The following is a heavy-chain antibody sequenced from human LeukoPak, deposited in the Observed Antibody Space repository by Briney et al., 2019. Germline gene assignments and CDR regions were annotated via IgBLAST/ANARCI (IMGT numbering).Heavy chain of an antibody. J-gene: IGHJ3*02. V-gene: IGHV3-74*01. CDR3: ARDEGPDAFDI. Sequence: GGSLRLSCAASGFTFSSYWMHWVRQAPGEGLVWVSRINTDGSSTTYADSVKGRFTISRDSAKNSLYLQMNSLRAEDTAVYYCARDEGPDAFDIWGQGTMVTVSS. CDR1: GFTFSSYW. CDR2: INTDGSST.